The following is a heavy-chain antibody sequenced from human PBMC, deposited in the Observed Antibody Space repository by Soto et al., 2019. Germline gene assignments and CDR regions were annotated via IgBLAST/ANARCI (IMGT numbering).Heavy chain of an antibody. CDR2: IDPSDSYT. J-gene: IGHJ6*02. CDR3: ARARTYYDILSGYSLPGYYYGMDV. D-gene: IGHD3-9*01. CDR1: GYSFTSYW. Sequence: GESLKISCKGSGYSFTSYWISWVRQMPGKGLEWMGRIDPSDSYTNYSPSFQGHVTISADKSISTAYLQWSSLKASDTAMYYCARARTYYDILSGYSLPGYYYGMDVWAQGTTLTVS. V-gene: IGHV5-10-1*01.